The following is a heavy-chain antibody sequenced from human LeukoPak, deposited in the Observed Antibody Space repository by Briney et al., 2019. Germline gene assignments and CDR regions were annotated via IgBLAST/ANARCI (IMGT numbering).Heavy chain of an antibody. V-gene: IGHV3-30*18. Sequence: PGGSLRLSCAASGFTFSSYGMHWVRQAPGKGLEWVAVISYDGSNKYYADSVKGRFTISRDNSKNTLYLQMNSLRAEDTAVYYCAKDFGPTSSSCCDYWGQGTLVTVSS. D-gene: IGHD6-6*01. CDR1: GFTFSSYG. CDR2: ISYDGSNK. CDR3: AKDFGPTSSSCCDY. J-gene: IGHJ4*02.